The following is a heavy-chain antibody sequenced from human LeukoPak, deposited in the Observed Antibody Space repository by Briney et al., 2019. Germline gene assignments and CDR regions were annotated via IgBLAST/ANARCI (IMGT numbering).Heavy chain of an antibody. V-gene: IGHV1-2*02. CDR3: ARAGYSDYDYPLDGFDI. J-gene: IGHJ3*02. Sequence: GASVKVSCKASGYTFIDYYIHWVRQAPGQGLEWMGWINPNSGGTLYAQKFQGRVTMTTDTSISTAYMEVRWLRSEGTAVYYCARAGYSDYDYPLDGFDIWGQGTMVTVSS. CDR2: INPNSGGT. D-gene: IGHD5-12*01. CDR1: GYTFIDYY.